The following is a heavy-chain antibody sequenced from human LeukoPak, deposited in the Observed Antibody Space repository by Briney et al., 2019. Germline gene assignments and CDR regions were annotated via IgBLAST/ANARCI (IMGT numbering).Heavy chain of an antibody. V-gene: IGHV3-48*02. CDR2: ISTSSSSI. CDR3: ARDRVLPGYLDC. J-gene: IGHJ4*02. D-gene: IGHD2-15*01. CDR1: GFTFTSYS. Sequence: GGSLRLSCAASGFTFTSYSMNWVRQAPGEGLEWVSYISTSSSSIYYADAVEGRFTISRDNAKNSLYLQMNSLRDEDTAMYYCARDRVLPGYLDCWGQGTLVTVSA.